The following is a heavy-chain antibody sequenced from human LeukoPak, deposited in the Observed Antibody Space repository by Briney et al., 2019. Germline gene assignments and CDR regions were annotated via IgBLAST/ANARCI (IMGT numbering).Heavy chain of an antibody. V-gene: IGHV3-23*01. CDR3: ASHKENFYDSSGNY. D-gene: IGHD3-22*01. Sequence: GGSLRLSCAASGFTFTSSAMSWVRQAPGKGLECVSSISGSGGSTDYAGSVKGRFTISRDNSKNTLYLQMNGLRAEDTAVYYWASHKENFYDSSGNYWGQGTLVTVSS. J-gene: IGHJ4*02. CDR2: ISGSGGST. CDR1: GFTFTSSA.